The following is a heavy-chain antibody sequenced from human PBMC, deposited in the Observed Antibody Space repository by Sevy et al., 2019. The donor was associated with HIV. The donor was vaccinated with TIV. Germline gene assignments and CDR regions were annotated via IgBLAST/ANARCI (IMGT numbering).Heavy chain of an antibody. CDR1: GFTFSSYG. CDR2: IWYDGSNK. J-gene: IGHJ4*02. CDR3: ARHTRSGWYMYYFDY. V-gene: IGHV3-33*01. D-gene: IGHD6-19*01. Sequence: GGSLRLSCAASGFTFSSYGMHWVRQAPGKGLEWVAVIWYDGSNKYYADSVKGRFTISRDNSKNTLYLQMNSLRAEDTAVYYCARHTRSGWYMYYFDYRGQGTLVTVSS.